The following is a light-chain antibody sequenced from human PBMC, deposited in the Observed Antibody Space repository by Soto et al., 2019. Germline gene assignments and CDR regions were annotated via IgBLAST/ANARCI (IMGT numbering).Light chain of an antibody. CDR3: CSYTSSSTLVV. Sequence: QSVLTQPASASGSPGQSVTISCTGTSSDVGGYNYVSWYQQHPGKAPKLMIYDVSNRPSGVSHRFSGSNSGNTASLTISGLQDADDADYYCCSYTSSSTLVVFGGGTKVTVL. CDR1: SSDVGGYNY. V-gene: IGLV2-14*01. CDR2: DVS. J-gene: IGLJ2*01.